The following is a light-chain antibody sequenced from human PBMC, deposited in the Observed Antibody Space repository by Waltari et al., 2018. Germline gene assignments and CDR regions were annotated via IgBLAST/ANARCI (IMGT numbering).Light chain of an antibody. J-gene: IGLJ1*01. V-gene: IGLV2-14*01. Sequence: QSALTQPASVSGSPGHSITISCSGTDSDVGAYAFVPWYQQHPGKAPHLILYEVSNRPSGISNRFSASKSGNTASLTISGLQAEDEADYYCSSYTTSSAPGVFGTGTRVTVL. CDR3: SSYTTSSAPGV. CDR2: EVS. CDR1: DSDVGAYAF.